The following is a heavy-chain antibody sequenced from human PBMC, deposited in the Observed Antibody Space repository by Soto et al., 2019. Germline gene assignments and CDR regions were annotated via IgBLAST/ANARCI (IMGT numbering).Heavy chain of an antibody. CDR1: GFSLSTSGMC. Sequence: SRPTRVNRTEALRRSYTFCGFSLSTSGMCVSWIRQPPGKALEWLALIDWDDDKYYSTSLKTRLTISKDTSKNQVVLTMTNMDPVGTATYYCARWSLGHSSSCARASYYGMDVWRQGT. CDR2: IDWDDDK. CDR3: ARWSLGHSSSCARASYYGMDV. V-gene: IGHV2-70*01. D-gene: IGHD6-13*01. J-gene: IGHJ6*02.